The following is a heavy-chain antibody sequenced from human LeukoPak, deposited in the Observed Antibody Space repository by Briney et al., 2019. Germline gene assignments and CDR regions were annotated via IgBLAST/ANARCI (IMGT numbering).Heavy chain of an antibody. V-gene: IGHV4-59*01. D-gene: IGHD3-9*01. CDR2: IYYSGST. CDR1: GGSISSYY. Sequence: PSETLSLTCTVSGGSISSYYWSWIRQPPGKGLEWIGYIYYSGSTNYNPSLKSRVTISVDTSKNQFSLKLSSVTAADTAVYYCARLTPPSDYWGQGTLVTVSS. J-gene: IGHJ4*02. CDR3: ARLTPPSDY.